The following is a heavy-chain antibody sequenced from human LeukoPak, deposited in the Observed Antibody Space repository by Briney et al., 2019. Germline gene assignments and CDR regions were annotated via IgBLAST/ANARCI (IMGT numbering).Heavy chain of an antibody. CDR3: ARVRQLVSDY. Sequence: SETLSLTCTVSGGSISSYYWSWIRQPPGKGLEWIGYISYSGSTNYNPSLKSRVTISVDTSKNQFSLKLSSVTAADTAVYYCARVRQLVSDYWGQGTLVTVSS. D-gene: IGHD6-6*01. CDR2: ISYSGST. CDR1: GGSISSYY. J-gene: IGHJ4*02. V-gene: IGHV4-59*01.